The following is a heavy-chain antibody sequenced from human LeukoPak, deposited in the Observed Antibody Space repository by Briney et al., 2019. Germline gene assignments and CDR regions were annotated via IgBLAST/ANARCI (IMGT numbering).Heavy chain of an antibody. CDR3: AKDARVTMVRGVSYYLDY. Sequence: GGSLRLSCAASGFTFSSYGMHWVRQAPGKGLEWVAFIRYDGSNKYYADSVKGRFTISRDNSKNTLYLQMNSLRAEDTAVYYCAKDARVTMVRGVSYYLDYWGQGTLVTVSS. V-gene: IGHV3-30*02. CDR2: IRYDGSNK. J-gene: IGHJ4*02. CDR1: GFTFSSYG. D-gene: IGHD3-10*01.